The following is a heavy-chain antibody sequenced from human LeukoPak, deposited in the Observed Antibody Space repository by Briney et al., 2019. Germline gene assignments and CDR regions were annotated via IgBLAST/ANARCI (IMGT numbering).Heavy chain of an antibody. CDR1: GYTCSSHG. CDR3: AKVSVCYGCYLDY. D-gene: IGHD3-16*01. J-gene: IGHJ4*02. CDR2: INGAGDNT. V-gene: IGHV3-23*01. Sequence: PGGALILSCAASGYTCSSHGLTWVRQAPGKGLEWVSTINGAGDNTYYAETVKGRFTISKDNSKNTLYLQMHSLRAEDTAIYYCAKVSVCYGCYLDYWGQGTLVTVS.